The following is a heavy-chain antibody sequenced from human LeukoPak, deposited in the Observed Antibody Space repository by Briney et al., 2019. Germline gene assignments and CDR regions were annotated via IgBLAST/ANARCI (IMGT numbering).Heavy chain of an antibody. V-gene: IGHV1-69*13. J-gene: IGHJ3*02. Sequence: SVKVSCKASGGTFSSYAISWVRQAPGQGLEWMGGIIPIFGTANYAQKFQGRVTITADESTSTAYMELSSVTAADTAVYYCAREGRYYDSSGYLRAFDIWGQGTMVTVSS. D-gene: IGHD3-22*01. CDR1: GGTFSSYA. CDR2: IIPIFGTA. CDR3: AREGRYYDSSGYLRAFDI.